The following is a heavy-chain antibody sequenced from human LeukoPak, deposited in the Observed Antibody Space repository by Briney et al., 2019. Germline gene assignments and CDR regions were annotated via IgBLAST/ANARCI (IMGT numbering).Heavy chain of an antibody. CDR1: GFTFSTYA. CDR3: ARDAKYYYDSNGPNGCFDY. Sequence: PGGSLRLSCAASGFTFSTYAVSWVRQAPGRGLQWVSLISASGGSTYYPDSVKGRFIISRDNSKNTLYLQMNSLRAEDTAVYYCARDAKYYYDSNGPNGCFDYWGQGTLVTVSS. CDR2: ISASGGST. J-gene: IGHJ4*02. D-gene: IGHD3-22*01. V-gene: IGHV3-23*01.